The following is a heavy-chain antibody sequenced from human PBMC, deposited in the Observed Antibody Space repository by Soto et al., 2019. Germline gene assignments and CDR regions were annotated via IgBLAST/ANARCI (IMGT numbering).Heavy chain of an antibody. CDR1: GYSFTSYW. V-gene: IGHV5-51*01. J-gene: IGHJ4*02. CDR2: IYPGDSDT. Sequence: GESLKISCKGSGYSFTSYWIGWVRQMPGKGLEWMGIIYPGDSDTRYSPSFQGQVTISADKSISTAYLQWSSLKASDTAMYYCARRDVTCYYGSGSYYFYFWGQGTLVTVSS. D-gene: IGHD3-10*01. CDR3: ARRDVTCYYGSGSYYFYF.